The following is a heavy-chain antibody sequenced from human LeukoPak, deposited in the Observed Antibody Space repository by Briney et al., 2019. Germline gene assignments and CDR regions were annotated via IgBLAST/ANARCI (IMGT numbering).Heavy chain of an antibody. CDR2: MNPNSGNT. Sequence: GASVKVSCKASGYTFTSYDINWVRQATGQGLEWMGWMNPNSGNTGYAQKFQGRVTMTRNTSISTAYMELSSLRSEDTAVYYCAREKSQLLTFDPWGQGTLVAVSS. CDR3: AREKSQLLTFDP. J-gene: IGHJ5*02. D-gene: IGHD2-2*01. CDR1: GYTFTSYD. V-gene: IGHV1-8*01.